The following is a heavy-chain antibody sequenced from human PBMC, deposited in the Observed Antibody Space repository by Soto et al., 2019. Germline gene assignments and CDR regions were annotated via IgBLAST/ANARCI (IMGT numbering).Heavy chain of an antibody. CDR1: GFTFDDYG. J-gene: IGHJ3*02. CDR3: ARDYYGSGSYYNPSAFDI. CDR2: INWNGGST. V-gene: IGHV3-20*01. Sequence: GSLRLSCAASGFTFDDYGMSWVRQAPGKGLEWVSGINWNGGSTGYADSVKGRFTISRDNAKNSLYLQMNSLRAEDTALYHCARDYYGSGSYYNPSAFDIWGQGTMVTVSS. D-gene: IGHD3-10*01.